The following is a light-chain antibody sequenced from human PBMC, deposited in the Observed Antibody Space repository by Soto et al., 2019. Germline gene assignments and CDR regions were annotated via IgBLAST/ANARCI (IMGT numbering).Light chain of an antibody. CDR1: QSFSSSY. V-gene: IGKV3-20*01. CDR3: QHYGSALFT. J-gene: IGKJ3*01. CDR2: GAS. Sequence: EFVLTQSPGTLSLSPGERATLSCRASQSFSSSYLAWYQQKPGQAPRLLIYGASSRATGIPDRFSGSGSGTEFTLTISSLEPEDFAVYYCQHYGSALFTFGPGTKVDVK.